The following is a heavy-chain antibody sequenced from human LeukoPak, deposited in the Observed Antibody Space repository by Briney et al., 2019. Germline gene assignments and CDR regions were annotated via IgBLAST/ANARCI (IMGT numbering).Heavy chain of an antibody. Sequence: PSETLSLTCTVSGYSISSGYYWGWIRQPPGKGLEWIGSIYHSGSTYYNSSLKSRVCISVDTSKNQFSLKLSSVTAADTAVYYCARHVPSSTNYYYYYMDVWGKGTTVTVSS. J-gene: IGHJ6*03. CDR1: GYSISSGYY. D-gene: IGHD6-6*01. CDR3: ARHVPSSTNYYYYYMDV. CDR2: IYHSGST. V-gene: IGHV4-38-2*02.